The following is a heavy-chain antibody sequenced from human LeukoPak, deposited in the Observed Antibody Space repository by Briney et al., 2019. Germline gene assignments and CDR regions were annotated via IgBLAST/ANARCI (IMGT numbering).Heavy chain of an antibody. CDR2: VKGDGSDK. V-gene: IGHV3-7*05. CDR3: VRPGPSVY. Sequence: GGSLRLSCSASGFTFSNYDMDWVGQTPEKGLEWVAKVKGDGSDKYYVDSVKGRFTISRDDAKNSVYLQMNSLRAEDTAVYSCVRPGPSVYWGQGTLVTVSS. J-gene: IGHJ4*02. CDR1: GFTFSNYD. D-gene: IGHD1-1*01.